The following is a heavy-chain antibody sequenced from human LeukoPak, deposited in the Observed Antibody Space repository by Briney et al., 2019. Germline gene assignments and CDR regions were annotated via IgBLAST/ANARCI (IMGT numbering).Heavy chain of an antibody. CDR3: ARGADILTGYYDY. CDR1: GFTFSSYG. Sequence: GGSLRLSCAAPGFTFSSYGMHWVRQAPGKGLEWVAVIWYDGSNKYYADSVKGRFTISRDNSKNTLYLQMNSLRAEDTAVYYCARGADILTGYYDYWGQGTLVTVSS. J-gene: IGHJ4*02. V-gene: IGHV3-33*01. CDR2: IWYDGSNK. D-gene: IGHD3-9*01.